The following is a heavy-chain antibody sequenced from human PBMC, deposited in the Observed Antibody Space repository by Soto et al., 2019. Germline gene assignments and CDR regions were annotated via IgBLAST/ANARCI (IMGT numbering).Heavy chain of an antibody. CDR3: ARGATMVRRVPNWFDP. CDR2: IYHSGST. D-gene: IGHD3-10*01. Sequence: SETLSLTCAVSGGSISSGGYSWSWIRQTPGKGLEWIGYIYHSGSTYYNPSLNSRVTISVYRSKNQFSLKLSSVTAADTAVYYCARGATMVRRVPNWFDPWGHGTLVTVSS. CDR1: GGSISSGGYS. V-gene: IGHV4-30-2*01. J-gene: IGHJ5*02.